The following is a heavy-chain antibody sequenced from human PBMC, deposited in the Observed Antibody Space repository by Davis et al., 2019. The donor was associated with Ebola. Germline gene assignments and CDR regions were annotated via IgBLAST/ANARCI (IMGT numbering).Heavy chain of an antibody. J-gene: IGHJ6*02. V-gene: IGHV5-51*01. CDR3: ARLGWSGYKNLYYYYYGMDV. D-gene: IGHD3-3*01. Sequence: PGGSLRLSCKGSGYSFTSYWIGWVRQMPGKGLEWMGIIYPGDSDTRYSPSFQGQVTISADKSISTAYLQWSSLKASDTAMYYCARLGWSGYKNLYYYYYGMDVWGQGTTVTVSS. CDR2: IYPGDSDT. CDR1: GYSFTSYW.